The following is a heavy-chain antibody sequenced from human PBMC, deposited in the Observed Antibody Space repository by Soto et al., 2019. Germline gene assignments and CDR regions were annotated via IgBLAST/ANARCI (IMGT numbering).Heavy chain of an antibody. Sequence: GGSLRLSCAASGFTLSSYAMSWVRQAPGKGLEWVSAISGSGGSTYYADSVKGRFTISRDNAKSSLYLQMDSLRVEDTALYYCAKDMAGTGAFDMWGQGTMVTVSS. V-gene: IGHV3-23*01. J-gene: IGHJ3*02. CDR2: ISGSGGST. CDR3: AKDMAGTGAFDM. D-gene: IGHD1-1*01. CDR1: GFTLSSYA.